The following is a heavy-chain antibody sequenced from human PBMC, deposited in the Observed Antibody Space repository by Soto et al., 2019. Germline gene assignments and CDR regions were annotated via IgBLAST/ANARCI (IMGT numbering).Heavy chain of an antibody. Sequence: GGSLRLSCAASGFTFDDYGMSWVRQAPGKGLEWVSGINWNGGSTGYADSVKGRFTISRDNAKNSLYLQMNSLRAEDTALYHCARDGVPAASLDYWGQGTLVTVSS. CDR3: ARDGVPAASLDY. D-gene: IGHD2-2*01. J-gene: IGHJ4*02. CDR2: INWNGGST. CDR1: GFTFDDYG. V-gene: IGHV3-20*01.